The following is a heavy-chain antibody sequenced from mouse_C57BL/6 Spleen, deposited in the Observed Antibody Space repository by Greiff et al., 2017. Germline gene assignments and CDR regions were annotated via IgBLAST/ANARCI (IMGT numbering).Heavy chain of an antibody. D-gene: IGHD2-4*01. CDR3: ARYDYDVGYYAMDY. Sequence: VQLKQPGAELVKPGASVKMSCKASGYTFTSYWITWVKQRPGQGLEWIGDIYPGSGSTNYNEKFKSKATLTVDTSSSTAYMQLRSLTSEDSAVYYCARYDYDVGYYAMDYWGQGTSVTVSS. J-gene: IGHJ4*01. V-gene: IGHV1-55*01. CDR1: GYTFTSYW. CDR2: IYPGSGST.